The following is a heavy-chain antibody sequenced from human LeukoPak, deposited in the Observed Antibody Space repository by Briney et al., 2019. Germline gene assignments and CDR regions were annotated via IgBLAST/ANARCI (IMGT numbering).Heavy chain of an antibody. J-gene: IGHJ4*02. D-gene: IGHD5-24*01. V-gene: IGHV5-51*01. CDR1: GYSFPNYW. CDR2: IYPADSDT. Sequence: GESLKISCKGSGYSFPNYWIGWVRQMPGQGLEWMGIIYPADSDTRYSPSFQGQVTISADKSINTAYLQWISLKASDTAMYYCARRKGDGYNSPFDYSGQGTLVTVSS. CDR3: ARRKGDGYNSPFDY.